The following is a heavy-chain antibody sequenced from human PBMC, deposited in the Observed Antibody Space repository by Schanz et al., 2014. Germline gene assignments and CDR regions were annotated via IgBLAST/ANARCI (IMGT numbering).Heavy chain of an antibody. CDR3: ARGRVLES. D-gene: IGHD1-1*01. CDR2: IKSDGSST. CDR1: GFTFSSHW. Sequence: EVQLVESGGGLVKPGGSLRLSCAASGFTFSSHWMHWVRQDPGKGLVWVARIKSDGSSTSYEDSVKGRFTISRDNAKNSLFRQMNSLRPEDTAVCDCARGRVLESWGQGTLVTVSS. J-gene: IGHJ5*02. V-gene: IGHV3-74*02.